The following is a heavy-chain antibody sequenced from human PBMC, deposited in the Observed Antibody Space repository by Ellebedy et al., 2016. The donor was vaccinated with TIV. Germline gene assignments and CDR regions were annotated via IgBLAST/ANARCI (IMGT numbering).Heavy chain of an antibody. V-gene: IGHV4-59*11. D-gene: IGHD6-13*01. CDR3: ARVGQQPVREDGMTDGLDI. Sequence: MPSETLSLTCTVSGDSISSHYWSWIRQPPGKGLEWIGNIYYSGSPTYNPTLRSRVTISVDTSKNQFSLKLSSVTAADTAVYYCARVGQQPVREDGMTDGLDIWGQGTMCTVSS. J-gene: IGHJ3*02. CDR1: GDSISSHY. CDR2: IYYSGSP.